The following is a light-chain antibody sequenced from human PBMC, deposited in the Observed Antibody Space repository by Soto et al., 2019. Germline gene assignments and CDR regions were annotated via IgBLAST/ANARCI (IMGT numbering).Light chain of an antibody. Sequence: DIVMTQSPLSLPVTPGEPASISCRSSQSLLHTNGYNYLDWYLQKPGQSPQVLIYLGSNRASGVPDRFSGSGSGTDFTLKISRVEAEDVGLYYCTPGLHAPRTFGQGTVVEIK. CDR1: QSLLHTNGYNY. CDR2: LGS. CDR3: TPGLHAPRT. V-gene: IGKV2-28*01. J-gene: IGKJ1*01.